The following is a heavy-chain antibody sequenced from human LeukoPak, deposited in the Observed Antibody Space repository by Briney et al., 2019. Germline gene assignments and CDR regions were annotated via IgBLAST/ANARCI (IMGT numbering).Heavy chain of an antibody. V-gene: IGHV4-59*01. CDR1: GGSISSYY. CDR2: IYYSGST. CDR3: ARGGPTYYDFWSGYLPWFDP. Sequence: PSETLSLACTVSGGSISSYYWSWIRQPPGKGLEWIGYIYYSGSTNYNPSLKSRVTISVDTSKNQFSLKLSSVTAADTAVYYCARGGPTYYDFWSGYLPWFDPWGQGTLVTVSS. D-gene: IGHD3-3*01. J-gene: IGHJ5*02.